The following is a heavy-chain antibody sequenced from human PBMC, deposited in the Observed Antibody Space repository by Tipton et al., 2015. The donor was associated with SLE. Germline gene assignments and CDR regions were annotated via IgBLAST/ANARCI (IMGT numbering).Heavy chain of an antibody. CDR1: GASVTSNY. CDR2: IYSGGST. Sequence: TLSLTCSVSGASVTSNYWSWIRKPPGKGLEWIGSIYSGGSTYYNPSLKSRVTVSVDTSKNQFSLKLSSVTAADTAVYYCARDVGGYNTGWFPYYFDYWGQGTLVTVSS. J-gene: IGHJ4*02. CDR3: ARDVGGYNTGWFPYYFDY. V-gene: IGHV4-59*02. D-gene: IGHD2-8*02.